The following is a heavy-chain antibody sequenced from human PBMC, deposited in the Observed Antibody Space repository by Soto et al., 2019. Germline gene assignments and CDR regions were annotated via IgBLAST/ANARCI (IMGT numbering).Heavy chain of an antibody. D-gene: IGHD2-2*01. CDR1: GGTFSSYA. Sequence: QVQLVQSGAEVKKPGSSVKFSCKASGGTFSSYAISWVRQAPGQGLEWMGGIIPISGTANYAQKFQGRVTLTADESTSTAYMELSSLRSEDTAVYYCARSQGSSTSLEIYYYYYYGMDVWGQGTTVTVSS. J-gene: IGHJ6*02. CDR2: IIPISGTA. CDR3: ARSQGSSTSLEIYYYYYYGMDV. V-gene: IGHV1-69*01.